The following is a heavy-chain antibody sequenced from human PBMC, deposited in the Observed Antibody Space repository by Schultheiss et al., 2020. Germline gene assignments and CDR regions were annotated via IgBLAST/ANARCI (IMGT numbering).Heavy chain of an antibody. Sequence: VGSLRLSCAASGFTFSDYYMSWIRQAPGKGLEWVSYISSSGSTIYYADSVKGRFTISRDNAKNSLYLQMNSLRAEDTAVYYCARALGYCTGGVCYSGYGMDVWGQGTTVNVSS. CDR2: ISSSGSTI. J-gene: IGHJ6*02. CDR3: ARALGYCTGGVCYSGYGMDV. D-gene: IGHD2-8*02. CDR1: GFTFSDYY. V-gene: IGHV3-11*01.